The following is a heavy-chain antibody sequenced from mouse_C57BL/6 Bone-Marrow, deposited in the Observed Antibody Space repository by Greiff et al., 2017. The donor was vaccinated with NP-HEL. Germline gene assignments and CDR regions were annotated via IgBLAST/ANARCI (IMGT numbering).Heavy chain of an antibody. J-gene: IGHJ2*01. Sequence: VHLKELGTGLARPGASGKRSCRTSGYTLTSYGMHWVNQRPGQGLDWIGAIYPGNRDPSYNQKFKGKAKLTAVTSASTAYMELSSLTNEDSAVYYCTRNPPNYYGSSLDYWGQGTTLTVSS. CDR1: GYTLTSYG. D-gene: IGHD1-1*01. CDR3: TRNPPNYYGSSLDY. CDR2: IYPGNRDP. V-gene: IGHV1-5*01.